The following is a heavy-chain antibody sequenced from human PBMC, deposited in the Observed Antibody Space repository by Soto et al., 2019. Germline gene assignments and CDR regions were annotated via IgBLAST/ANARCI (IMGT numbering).Heavy chain of an antibody. J-gene: IGHJ4*02. D-gene: IGHD3-9*01. CDR1: GGSISSISYY. CDR2: IYYSGST. Sequence: PSETLSLTWTVSGGSISSISYYWGLIRQPPGKGLEWIGSIYYSGSTYYNPSLKSRVTISVDTSKNQFSLKLSSVTAADTAVYYCARHKGDGYFDWLLYTSPFDYWGQGTLLTVSS. CDR3: ARHKGDGYFDWLLYTSPFDY. V-gene: IGHV4-39*01.